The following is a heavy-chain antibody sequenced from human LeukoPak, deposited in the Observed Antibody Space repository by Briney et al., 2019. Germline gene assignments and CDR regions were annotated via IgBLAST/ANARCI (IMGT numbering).Heavy chain of an antibody. CDR3: ARSSITGTTGEIGY. D-gene: IGHD1-7*01. CDR2: INPNSGGT. V-gene: IGHV1-2*02. Sequence: ASVKVSCKASGYTFTYRYLHWVRQAPGQGLEWMGWINPNSGGTNYAQKFQGRVTMTRDTSISTAYMELSRLRSDDTAVYYCARSSITGTTGEIGYWGQGTLVTVSS. J-gene: IGHJ4*02. CDR1: GYTFTYRY.